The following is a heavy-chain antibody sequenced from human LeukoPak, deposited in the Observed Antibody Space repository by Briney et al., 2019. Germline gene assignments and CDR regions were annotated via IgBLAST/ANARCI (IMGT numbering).Heavy chain of an antibody. J-gene: IGHJ4*02. CDR1: GGSISSGGYY. CDR2: IYYGGST. CDR3: ARTKRGDSYGIDY. Sequence: PSETLSLTCTVSGGSISSGGYYWSWIRQHPGKGLEWIGYIYYGGSTYYNPSLKSRVTISVDTSKNQFSLKLSSVTAADTAGYYCARTKRGDSYGIDYWGQGTLVTVSS. V-gene: IGHV4-31*03. D-gene: IGHD5-18*01.